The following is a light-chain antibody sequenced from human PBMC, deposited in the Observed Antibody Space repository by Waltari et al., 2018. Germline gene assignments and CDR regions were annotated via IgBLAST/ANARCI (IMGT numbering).Light chain of an antibody. V-gene: IGKV3-15*01. J-gene: IGKJ3*01. CDR3: QHYNNWPPLFT. CDR2: GAS. CDR1: QSVSNN. Sequence: EIVMTQSPATLSVSPGERATLSCRASQSVSNNLAWYQQKPGQAPRLLIYGASNRATGIPARFSGSGSGTDFTLTISSLQSEDFAVYYCQHYNNWPPLFTFGPGTTVDIK.